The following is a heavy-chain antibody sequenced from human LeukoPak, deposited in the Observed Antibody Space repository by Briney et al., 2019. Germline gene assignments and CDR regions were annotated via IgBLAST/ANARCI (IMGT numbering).Heavy chain of an antibody. Sequence: GRSLRLSCAASGFTFSSYAMHWVRQAPGKGLEWVAVISYDRSNKYYADSVKGRFTISRDNSKNTLYLQMNSLRAEDTAVYYCAKDVYDFWGGYYNSYDYWGQGTLVTVSS. D-gene: IGHD3-3*01. J-gene: IGHJ4*02. V-gene: IGHV3-30*04. CDR1: GFTFSSYA. CDR2: ISYDRSNK. CDR3: AKDVYDFWGGYYNSYDY.